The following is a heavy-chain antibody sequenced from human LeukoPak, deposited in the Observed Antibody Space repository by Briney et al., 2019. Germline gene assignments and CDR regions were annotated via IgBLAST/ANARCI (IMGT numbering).Heavy chain of an antibody. D-gene: IGHD5-24*01. J-gene: IGHJ3*02. CDR3: ARDSGRDGNNWSNDAFDI. CDR2: ISSSGSTI. CDR1: GFTFSSYE. V-gene: IGHV3-48*03. Sequence: GGSLRLSCAASGFTFSSYELNWVRQAPGKGLEWVSDISSSGSTIYYADSVKGRFTISRDNAKNSLYLQMNSLRAEDTAVYYCARDSGRDGNNWSNDAFDIWGQGTMVTVSS.